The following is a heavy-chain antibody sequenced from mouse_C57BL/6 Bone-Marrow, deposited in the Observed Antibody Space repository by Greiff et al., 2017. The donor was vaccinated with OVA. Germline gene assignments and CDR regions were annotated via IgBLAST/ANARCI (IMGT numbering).Heavy chain of an antibody. J-gene: IGHJ1*03. D-gene: IGHD1-1*02. CDR3: ARSMGLGWYFDG. CDR1: GYTFTSYW. V-gene: IGHV1-64*01. CDR2: IHPNSGST. Sequence: QVQLQQPGAELVKPGASVKLSCKASGYTFTSYWMHWVKQRPGQGLEWIGMIHPNSGSTNYNEKFKSKATLTVDKSSSTAYMQLSSLTSEDSAVYYCARSMGLGWYFDGWGTGTTVTVSS.